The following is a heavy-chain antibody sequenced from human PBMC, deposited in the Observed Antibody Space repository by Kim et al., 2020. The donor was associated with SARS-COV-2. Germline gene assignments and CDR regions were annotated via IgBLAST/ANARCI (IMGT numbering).Heavy chain of an antibody. Sequence: GGSLRLSCAASGFIFSDHYMDWVRQAPGEGLEWVGRIRNNAHSYTSEYAASGQGRITISRDDSKHSLYLQMRSLKTADTAEYSSASRQAADSLPAFGSW. D-gene: IGHD2-15*01. CDR1: GFIFSDHY. CDR2: IRNNAHSYTS. CDR3: ASRQAADSLPAFGS. V-gene: IGHV3-72*01. J-gene: IGHJ5*01.